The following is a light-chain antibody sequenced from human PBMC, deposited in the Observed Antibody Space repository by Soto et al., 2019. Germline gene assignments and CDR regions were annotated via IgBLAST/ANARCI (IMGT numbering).Light chain of an antibody. V-gene: IGLV2-14*01. CDR1: SSDIGAYTY. CDR3: TSYSDSKAGV. CDR2: EVS. J-gene: IGLJ3*02. Sequence: QSVLTQPASVSGSPGQSITISCTGTSSDIGAYTYVSWYQHPPDKAPKLIIYEVSNRPSGVSNRFSGSKSGNVASLTISGLQAEDEADYYCTSYSDSKAGVFGGGTKLTVL.